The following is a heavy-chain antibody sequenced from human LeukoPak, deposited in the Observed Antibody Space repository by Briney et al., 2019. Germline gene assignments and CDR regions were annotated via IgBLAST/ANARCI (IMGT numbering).Heavy chain of an antibody. J-gene: IGHJ4*02. D-gene: IGHD6-19*01. Sequence: GGSLRLSCVASGFTFSNYGMHWVRQAPGKGLEWISFISSSSNTIYYADSVKGRFTVSRDNAKNTLYLQMNSLRAEDTAVYYCAGPWGSSVWGLDYWGQGTLVTVSS. CDR2: ISSSSNTI. CDR3: AGPWGSSVWGLDY. CDR1: GFTFSNYG. V-gene: IGHV3-48*04.